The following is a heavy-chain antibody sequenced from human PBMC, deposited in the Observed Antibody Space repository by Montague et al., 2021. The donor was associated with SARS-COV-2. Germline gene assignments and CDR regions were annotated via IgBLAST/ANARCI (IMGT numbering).Heavy chain of an antibody. CDR2: ISYSCFT. Sequence: SETLSLTCTVSACSISSTSYYWAWIPKPPGKGLAWIGSISYSCFTYSKSSLRSRVTISVDTSKNQFSLRLSSVTAADTAVYYCARHITGSGNAFDIWGQGTLVTVS. CDR3: ARHITGSGNAFDI. J-gene: IGHJ3*02. D-gene: IGHD3-10*01. V-gene: IGHV4-39*01. CDR1: ACSISSTSYY.